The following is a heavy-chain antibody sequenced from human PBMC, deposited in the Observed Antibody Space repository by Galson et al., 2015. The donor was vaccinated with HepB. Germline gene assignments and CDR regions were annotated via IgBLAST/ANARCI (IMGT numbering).Heavy chain of an antibody. D-gene: IGHD3-10*01. CDR2: ISKGGDII. CDR3: ARVSLRAFDI. Sequence: SLRLSCAASGFTFSRYAMNWVRQAPGKGLEWVSYISKGGDIIFYADSVKGRFTISRDTAQNSVSLLMNNLRADDTAVYYFARVSLRAFDIWGQGTLVTVSS. CDR1: GFTFSRYA. J-gene: IGHJ3*02. V-gene: IGHV3-48*01.